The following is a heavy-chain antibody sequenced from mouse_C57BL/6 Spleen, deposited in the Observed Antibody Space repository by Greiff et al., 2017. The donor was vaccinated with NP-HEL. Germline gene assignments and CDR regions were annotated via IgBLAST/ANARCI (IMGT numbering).Heavy chain of an antibody. CDR3: TTWTVGPY. CDR2: IDPENGDT. V-gene: IGHV14-4*01. D-gene: IGHD1-1*01. J-gene: IGHJ3*01. CDR1: GFNIKDDY. Sequence: EVQLQQSGAELVRPGASVKLSCTASGFNIKDDYMHWVKQRPEQGLEWIGWIDPENGDTEYASKFQGKATITADTSSNTAYLQLSSLTSEDTAVYYCTTWTVGPYWGQGTLVTVSA.